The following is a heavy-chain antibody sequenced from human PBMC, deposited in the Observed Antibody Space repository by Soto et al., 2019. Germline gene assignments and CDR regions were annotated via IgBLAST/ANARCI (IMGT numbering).Heavy chain of an antibody. CDR2: TSYDGSNK. Sequence: QVQLVESGGGVVRPGKSLTVSCTGSGFVFGGYGIHWVRQTPGKGLEWLAMTSYDGSNKYFADSVKGRITISRDNSKNTVYLQMDNLRLEDTAVYYCARGGDVFDYWGRGTLVTVSS. J-gene: IGHJ4*02. V-gene: IGHV3-30*03. D-gene: IGHD3-16*01. CDR3: ARGGDVFDY. CDR1: GFVFGGYG.